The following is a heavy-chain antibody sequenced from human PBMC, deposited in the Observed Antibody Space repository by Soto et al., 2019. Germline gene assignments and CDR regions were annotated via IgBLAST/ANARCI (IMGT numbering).Heavy chain of an antibody. CDR3: ARGGDTTKVDF. CDR2: MYNSGST. CDR1: GDSISSGGYR. Sequence: QVQLQESGPGLVKPSQTLSLTCTVSGDSISSGGYRWSWIRQHPGEGLEWIGFMYNSGSTSYNPSPKSRATTSVDTSTNQFSLNLRSVTAADTAVYYCARGGDTTKVDFWGQGTLVTVSS. D-gene: IGHD3-16*01. J-gene: IGHJ4*02. V-gene: IGHV4-31*03.